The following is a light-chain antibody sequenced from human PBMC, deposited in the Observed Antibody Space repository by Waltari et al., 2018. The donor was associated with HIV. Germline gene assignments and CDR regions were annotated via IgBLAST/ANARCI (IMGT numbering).Light chain of an antibody. V-gene: IGLV1-40*03. CDR2: TNT. CDR1: GSNIGANYD. J-gene: IGLJ3*02. CDR3: QSFDSGLSAWV. Sequence: QSVLTQPPSVSGAPGQRVTVSCTGHGSNIGANYDVQWYQVLPGSAPKLPIHTNTARPSGVPDRSSGAKCGASPSLAISGRQAEDEGDYYCQSFDSGLSAWVFGGGTKLTVL.